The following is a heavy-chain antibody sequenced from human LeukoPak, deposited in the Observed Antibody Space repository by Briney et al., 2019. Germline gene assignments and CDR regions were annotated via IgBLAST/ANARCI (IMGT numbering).Heavy chain of an antibody. Sequence: ASVKVSCKPSGYTFSGYYINWVRQAPGQGLEWMGWINPDSGGTNYAQKFQGRVTMTRDTSISTAYMELSSLISDDTAVYYCAREGWGLDFCGQGTMVTVSS. CDR3: AREGWGLDF. V-gene: IGHV1-2*02. J-gene: IGHJ3*01. D-gene: IGHD3-16*01. CDR1: GYTFSGYY. CDR2: INPDSGGT.